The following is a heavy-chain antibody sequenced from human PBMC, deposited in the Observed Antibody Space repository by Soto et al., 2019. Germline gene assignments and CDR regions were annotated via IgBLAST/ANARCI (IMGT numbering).Heavy chain of an antibody. V-gene: IGHV3-15*01. Sequence: EVQLVESGGGLVKPGGSLRLSCAASGFTFTNAWMNWVRQAPGKGLESICRIKSKTDGGTTDYTAPVKGRFIISRDDSKNTLFLQMSSLQIEDTAVYYCVTDRLVWGQGTLVTVFS. CDR3: VTDRLV. CDR2: IKSKTDGGTT. J-gene: IGHJ4*02. CDR1: GFTFTNAW. D-gene: IGHD2-2*01.